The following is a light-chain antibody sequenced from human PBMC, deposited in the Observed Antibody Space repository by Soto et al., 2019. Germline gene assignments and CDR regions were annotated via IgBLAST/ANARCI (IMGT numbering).Light chain of an antibody. V-gene: IGKV1-12*01. CDR2: AAS. Sequence: SQMPQSPSSVSASVGDRVTITCRASQGISSWLAWYHQKPGKAPKLLIDAASRLQSGVPSRFSGSGYGGDLALTLCSLRTEEFATYYCQQANSFPFAFGPGTKVDI. CDR1: QGISSW. CDR3: QQANSFPFA. J-gene: IGKJ3*01.